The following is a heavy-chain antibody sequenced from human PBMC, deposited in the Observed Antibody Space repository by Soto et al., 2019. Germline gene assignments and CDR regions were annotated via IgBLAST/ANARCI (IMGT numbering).Heavy chain of an antibody. CDR2: ISSNGGST. Sequence: HGGCLRNSCAESRCTVSGGAMHWDSQAPGKGLEYVSAISSNGGSTYYADSVKGRFTISRDNSKNTLYLQMSSLRAEDTAVYYCVKDQGYYDSSGAFDYWGQGTLVTVSS. CDR3: VKDQGYYDSSGAFDY. CDR1: RCTVSGGA. D-gene: IGHD3-22*01. J-gene: IGHJ4*02. V-gene: IGHV3-64D*06.